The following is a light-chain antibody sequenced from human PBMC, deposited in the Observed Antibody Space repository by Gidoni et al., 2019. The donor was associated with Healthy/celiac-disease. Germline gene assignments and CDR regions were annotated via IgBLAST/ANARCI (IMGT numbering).Light chain of an antibody. J-gene: IGKJ4*01. CDR3: QQYYSYPLT. Sequence: AIRITQSPSSLSASTGDRVTITCRASQGISSYLAWYQQKPGKAPQLLIYAASTLQSGVPSRFSGSGSGTDFTLTISCLQSEDFATHYCQQYYSYPLTFGGGTKVEIK. V-gene: IGKV1-8*01. CDR2: AAS. CDR1: QGISSY.